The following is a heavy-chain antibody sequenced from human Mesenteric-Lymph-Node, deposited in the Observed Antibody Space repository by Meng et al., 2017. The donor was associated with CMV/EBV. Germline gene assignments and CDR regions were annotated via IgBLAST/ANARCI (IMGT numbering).Heavy chain of an antibody. D-gene: IGHD3-16*01. V-gene: IGHV3-74*01. CDR2: VNSDGSNT. J-gene: IGHJ4*02. CDR1: GVTYSSYW. Sequence: LSSAASGVTYSSYWMHWGRQAPGKGLVWVSRVNSDGSNTIYADPVKGRSTISRDNAKNTLYLQMNSLRAEDTAVYYCAAGGGRTFDYWGQGALVTVSS. CDR3: AAGGGRTFDY.